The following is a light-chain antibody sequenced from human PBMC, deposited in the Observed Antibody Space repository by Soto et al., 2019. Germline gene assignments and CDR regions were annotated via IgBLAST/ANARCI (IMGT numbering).Light chain of an antibody. CDR2: VVS. CDR1: SSNIGGNS. V-gene: IGLV2-11*01. CDR3: SSFTTSHTYV. Sequence: QSVLTQPPSVSAAPGQKVTISCSGSSSNIGGNSVSWYQQHPGKAPKLLIYVVSGRPSGVPHRFSGSKSGNAASLTISGLQAEDEADYYCSSFTTSHTYVFGTGTKVTVL. J-gene: IGLJ1*01.